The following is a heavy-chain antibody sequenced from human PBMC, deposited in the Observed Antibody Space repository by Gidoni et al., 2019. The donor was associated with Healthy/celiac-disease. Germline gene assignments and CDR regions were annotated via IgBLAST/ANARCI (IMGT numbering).Heavy chain of an antibody. J-gene: IGHJ4*02. Sequence: EVQLLESGGGLVQPGGSLRLSCAASGFPFRSYAMSLVRQAPGKGLEWVSAISGSGGSTYYADSVKGRFTISRDNSKNTLYLQMNSLRAEDTAVYYCAKDYYDSSGYPYYFDYWGQGTLVTVSS. V-gene: IGHV3-23*01. D-gene: IGHD3-22*01. CDR1: GFPFRSYA. CDR2: ISGSGGST. CDR3: AKDYYDSSGYPYYFDY.